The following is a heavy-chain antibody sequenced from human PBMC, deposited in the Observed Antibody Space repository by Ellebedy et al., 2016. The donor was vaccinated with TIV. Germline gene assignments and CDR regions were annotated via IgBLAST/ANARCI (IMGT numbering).Heavy chain of an antibody. V-gene: IGHV3-9*01. Sequence: SLKISCAASGFTFDDYAMHWVRRAPGKGLEWVSGVSWNSAGMGYADSVKGRFTISRDNAKNTLYLQMNSLRAEDTAVYYCVIGSWHPDWGLGTLVIVSS. D-gene: IGHD6-13*01. CDR3: VIGSWHPD. CDR2: VSWNSAGM. CDR1: GFTFDDYA. J-gene: IGHJ4*02.